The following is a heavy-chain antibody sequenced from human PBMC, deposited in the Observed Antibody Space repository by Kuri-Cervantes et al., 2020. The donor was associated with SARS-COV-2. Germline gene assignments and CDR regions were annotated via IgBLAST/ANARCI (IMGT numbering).Heavy chain of an antibody. CDR1: GVAISSDY. D-gene: IGHD3-3*02. Sequence: ESLKISCTVSGVAISSDYWSWIRQPAGKGLEWIGRIYTSGSTNYNTSLRSRITMSIYMGNNPFSLKLNSVTAADPAIYYCAREHSHSYYYYNYMDVWGQGTTVTVSS. J-gene: IGHJ6*03. V-gene: IGHV4-4*07. CDR3: AREHSHSYYYYNYMDV. CDR2: IYTSGST.